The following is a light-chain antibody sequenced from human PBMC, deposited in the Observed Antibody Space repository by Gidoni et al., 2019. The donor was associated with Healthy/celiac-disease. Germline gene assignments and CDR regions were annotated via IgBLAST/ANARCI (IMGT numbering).Light chain of an antibody. V-gene: IGKV1-27*01. J-gene: IGKJ1*01. CDR2: AAS. Sequence: DIQRTQSPSSLSASVGDRVTITCRASQGISNYLAWYQQKPGTVPKLLIYAASTLQSGVPPRFSGSGSGTDFTLTISSLQPEDVATYYCQKYNSAPRTFGQGTKVEIK. CDR1: QGISNY. CDR3: QKYNSAPRT.